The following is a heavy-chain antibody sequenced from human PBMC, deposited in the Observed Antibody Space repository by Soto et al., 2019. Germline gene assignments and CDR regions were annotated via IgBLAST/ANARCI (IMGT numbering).Heavy chain of an antibody. CDR1: GGSISSGDYY. Sequence: QVQLQESGPGLVKPSQTLSLTCTVSGGSISSGDYYWSWIRQPPGKGLEWIGYIYYSGSTYYNPALKTRVTISVDTSKNQFSLKLSSVTAADTAVYYCAXXXXXXXXXXXXXDPWGQGTLVTVSS. J-gene: IGHJ5*02. CDR2: IYYSGST. V-gene: IGHV4-30-4*01. CDR3: AXXXXXXXXXXXXXDP.